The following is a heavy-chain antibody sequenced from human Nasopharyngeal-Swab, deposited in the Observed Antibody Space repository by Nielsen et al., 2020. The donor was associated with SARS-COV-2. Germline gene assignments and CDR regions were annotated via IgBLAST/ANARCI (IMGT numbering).Heavy chain of an antibody. CDR2: ISSNGGST. D-gene: IGHD6-19*01. V-gene: IGHV3-64D*08. CDR3: VKFLAGSGDYYYYGMDV. Sequence: VRQAPGKGLEYVSAISSNGGSTYYADSVKGRFTISRDNSKNTLYLQMSSPRAEDTAVYYCVKFLAGSGDYYYYGMDVWGQGTTVTVSS. J-gene: IGHJ6*02.